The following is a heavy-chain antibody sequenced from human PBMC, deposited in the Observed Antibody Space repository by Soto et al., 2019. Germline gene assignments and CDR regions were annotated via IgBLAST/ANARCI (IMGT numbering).Heavy chain of an antibody. CDR3: ARGYCTNGVCYGHYYYGMDV. V-gene: IGHV4-59*06. J-gene: IGHJ6*02. Sequence: PSETLSLTCTVSGASISGFYWSWIRKSAGKGLEWIGYIYYSGSTYYNPSLKSRVTISVDTSKNQFSLKLSSVTAADTAVYYCARGYCTNGVCYGHYYYGMDVWGQGTTVTVSS. CDR2: IYYSGST. D-gene: IGHD2-8*01. CDR1: GASISGFY.